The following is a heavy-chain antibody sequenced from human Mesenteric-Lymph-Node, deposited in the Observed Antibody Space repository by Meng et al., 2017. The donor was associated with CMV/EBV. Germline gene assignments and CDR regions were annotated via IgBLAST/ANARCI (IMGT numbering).Heavy chain of an antibody. CDR1: GFTVSSNY. J-gene: IGHJ4*02. CDR3: AKGFDYYDSSGWGY. Sequence: GGSLRLSCAASGFTVSSNYMSWVRQAPGKGLEWVSVIHSVAGRTYYADSVKGRFTISRDDSKNTVYLQMNSLRVEDTAIYYCAKGFDYYDSSGWGYWGQGTLVTVSS. V-gene: IGHV3-23*03. D-gene: IGHD3-22*01. CDR2: IHSVAGRT.